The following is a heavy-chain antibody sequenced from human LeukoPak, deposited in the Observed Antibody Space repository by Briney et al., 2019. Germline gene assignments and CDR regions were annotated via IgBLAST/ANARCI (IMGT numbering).Heavy chain of an antibody. V-gene: IGHV3-23*01. CDR1: GFTFSSYA. D-gene: IGHD3-16*01. Sequence: GGSLRLSCAASGFTFSSYAMSWVRQAPGKGLEWVSSISGSGGSTYYADSVKGRFTISRDNSKNTLYLQMNSLRADDTAVYYCAKEGLRGSYGDDCNLHGYWGQGTLVTVSS. CDR3: AKEGLRGSYGDDCNLHGY. J-gene: IGHJ4*02. CDR2: ISGSGGST.